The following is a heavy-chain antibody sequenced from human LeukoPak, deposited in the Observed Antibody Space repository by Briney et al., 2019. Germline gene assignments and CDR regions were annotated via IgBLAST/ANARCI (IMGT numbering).Heavy chain of an antibody. D-gene: IGHD2-2*01. V-gene: IGHV4-4*07. J-gene: IGHJ5*02. CDR1: GGSISSSY. CDR3: ARTQYCTSTSCYWFDP. Sequence: PSETLSLTCTVSGGSISSSYWSWIRQSAGKGLEWIGRIYTSVDINYNPSLKSRVIMSVDTSKNQLSLKLSSVTAADTAVYYCARTQYCTSTSCYWFDPWGQGTLVTVSS. CDR2: IYTSVDI.